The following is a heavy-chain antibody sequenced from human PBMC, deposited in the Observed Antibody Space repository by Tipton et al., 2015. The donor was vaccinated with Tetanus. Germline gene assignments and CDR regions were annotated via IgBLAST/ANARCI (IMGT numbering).Heavy chain of an antibody. CDR1: GYTFTGYY. CDR3: ARDRGDYISYGMDV. CDR2: IDPNSGAT. J-gene: IGHJ6*02. Sequence: QLVQSGAELKKPGASVKVSCKASGYTFTGYYMYWVRQAPGQGLEWVGWIDPNSGATIYAQNFQGRVTMTRDTSISTVYMELSRLRSDDTAVYYCARDRGDYISYGMDVWGPGTPVTVSS. V-gene: IGHV1-2*02. D-gene: IGHD2-21*01.